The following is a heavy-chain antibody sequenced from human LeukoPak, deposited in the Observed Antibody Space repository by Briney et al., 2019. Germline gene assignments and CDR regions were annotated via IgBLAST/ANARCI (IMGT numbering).Heavy chain of an antibody. J-gene: IGHJ4*02. CDR3: TAQGGWYIDY. Sequence: PSETLSLTCAVYGGSFSGYYWSWIRQPPGKGLEWIGEINHSGSTNYNPSLKSRVTISVDTSKNQFSLKLSSVTAADTAVYYCTAQGGWYIDYWGQGTLVTVSS. D-gene: IGHD6-19*01. CDR1: GGSFSGYY. CDR2: INHSGST. V-gene: IGHV4-34*03.